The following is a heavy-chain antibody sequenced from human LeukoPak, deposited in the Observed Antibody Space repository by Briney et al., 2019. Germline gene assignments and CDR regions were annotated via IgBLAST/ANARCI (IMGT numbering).Heavy chain of an antibody. CDR2: IFYSGRT. J-gene: IGHJ4*02. CDR3: ARGEWDLLFDY. CDR1: GGSISGYY. Sequence: PSETLSLTCTVSGGSISGYYWSWIQQPPGKGLEWIGYIFYSGRTNYNPSLKSRVTISVDTSKNQFCLKLRSVTAADTAVYYCARGEWDLLFDYWGQGTLVTVSS. D-gene: IGHD1-26*01. V-gene: IGHV4-59*01.